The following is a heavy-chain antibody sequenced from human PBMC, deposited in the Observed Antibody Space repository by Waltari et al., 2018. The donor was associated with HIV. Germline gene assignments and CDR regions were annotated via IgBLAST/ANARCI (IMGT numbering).Heavy chain of an antibody. Sequence: QVHLVQSGAEVKKPGASVKVSCKVSGDTLSELSMHWVRQSPGKGREWMGDLDPEGEETVDAQKFQSRMSMTEDTSTDTAYMELSSLRSEDTAVYYCVIDGGNYFPSWGQGTLVTVSS. V-gene: IGHV1-24*01. CDR1: GDTLSELS. CDR3: VIDGGNYFPS. J-gene: IGHJ4*02. CDR2: LDPEGEET.